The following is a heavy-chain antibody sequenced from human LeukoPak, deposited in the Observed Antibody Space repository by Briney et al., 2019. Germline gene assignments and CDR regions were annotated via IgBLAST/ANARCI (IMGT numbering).Heavy chain of an antibody. V-gene: IGHV3-74*01. Sequence: GGPLRLSCAASGLTFSSHWMHWVRQAPGKGLVWVSRITSDGSSTTYADSVRGRFTISRDNSKSALYLQMNSLRVEDTAVYYCAIDPNWGTHSWGQGVLVTVSS. CDR1: GLTFSSHW. D-gene: IGHD7-27*01. CDR3: AIDPNWGTHS. J-gene: IGHJ4*02. CDR2: ITSDGSST.